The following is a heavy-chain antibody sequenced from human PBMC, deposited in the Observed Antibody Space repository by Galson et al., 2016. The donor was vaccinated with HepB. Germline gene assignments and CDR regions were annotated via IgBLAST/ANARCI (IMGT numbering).Heavy chain of an antibody. D-gene: IGHD3-3*01. V-gene: IGHV3-23*01. J-gene: IGHJ6*02. Sequence: SLRLSWAASGFSFSSFAMGWARQAPGKGLEWVSVVSGSGRSTYYAHSVKGRFTISRDNSKSTLYLQMNSLRAEDTAVYYCAKYEKFLEWLLPTYYYYAMDVWGQGTTVTVSS. CDR1: GFSFSSFA. CDR3: AKYEKFLEWLLPTYYYYAMDV. CDR2: VSGSGRST.